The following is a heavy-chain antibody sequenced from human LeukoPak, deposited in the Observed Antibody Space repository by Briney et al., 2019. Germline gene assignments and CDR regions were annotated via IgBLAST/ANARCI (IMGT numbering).Heavy chain of an antibody. V-gene: IGHV4-34*01. D-gene: IGHD3-22*01. Sequence: PSETLSLTCAVYGGSFSGYYWSWIRQPPGKGLEWIGEINHSGSTNYNPSFKSRVTISVDTSKNQFSLKLSSVTAADTAAYYCAREGAYYYDSSGYYYSFDYWGQGTLVTVSS. J-gene: IGHJ4*02. CDR2: INHSGST. CDR3: AREGAYYYDSSGYYYSFDY. CDR1: GGSFSGYY.